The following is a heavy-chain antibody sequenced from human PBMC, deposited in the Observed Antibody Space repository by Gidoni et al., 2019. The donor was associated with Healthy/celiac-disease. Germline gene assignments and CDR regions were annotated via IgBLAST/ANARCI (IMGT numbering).Heavy chain of an antibody. J-gene: IGHJ4*02. CDR1: GFTFDDYA. D-gene: IGHD1-1*01. CDR3: AKDMSPYTGRGFDY. V-gene: IGHV3-9*01. Sequence: EVQLVESGGGLVQPGRSLRLSCAASGFTFDDYAMHWVRHAPGKGLEWVSGISWNSGSIVYADSVKGRVTISRDNAKNSLYLQMNSLRAEDTALYYCAKDMSPYTGRGFDYWGQGTLVTVSS. CDR2: ISWNSGSI.